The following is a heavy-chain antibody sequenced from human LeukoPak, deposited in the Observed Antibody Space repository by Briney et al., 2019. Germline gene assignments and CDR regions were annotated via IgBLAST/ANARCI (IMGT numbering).Heavy chain of an antibody. V-gene: IGHV3-9*01. CDR1: GFTFDDYA. CDR3: ARDRYSYGRFFDY. Sequence: GRSLRLSCAASGFTFDDYAMHWVRQAPGKGLEWVSGISWNSGSIGYADSVKGRFTISRDNAKNSLYLQMNSLRAEDTAVYYCARDRYSYGRFFDYWGQGTLVTVSS. D-gene: IGHD5-18*01. CDR2: ISWNSGSI. J-gene: IGHJ4*02.